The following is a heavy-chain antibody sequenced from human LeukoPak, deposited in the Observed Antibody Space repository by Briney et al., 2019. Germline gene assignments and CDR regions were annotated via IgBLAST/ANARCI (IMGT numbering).Heavy chain of an antibody. CDR3: ARDNQDDILTGYHDY. D-gene: IGHD3-9*01. V-gene: IGHV3-30*04. Sequence: GGSLRLSCAASGFTFSSYATHWVRQAPGKGLEWVAGILYDGSNKYYADSVKGRFTISRDNSKNTLYLKMNSLRAEDTAVYYWARDNQDDILTGYHDYWGQGTLVTVSS. J-gene: IGHJ4*02. CDR1: GFTFSSYA. CDR2: ILYDGSNK.